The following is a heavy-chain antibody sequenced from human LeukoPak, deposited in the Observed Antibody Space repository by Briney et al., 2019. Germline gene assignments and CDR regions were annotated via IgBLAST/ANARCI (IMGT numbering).Heavy chain of an antibody. V-gene: IGHV3-7*01. Sequence: PGGSLRLSCAASGFTLSSYWMSWVRQAPGKGLEWVANIKQDGSEKYYVDSVKGRFTISRDNAKNSLYLQMNSLRAEDTAVYYCAREARWFGELCFKGFPPYYFDYWGQGTLVTVSS. CDR2: IKQDGSEK. CDR1: GFTLSSYW. J-gene: IGHJ4*02. D-gene: IGHD3-10*01. CDR3: AREARWFGELCFKGFPPYYFDY.